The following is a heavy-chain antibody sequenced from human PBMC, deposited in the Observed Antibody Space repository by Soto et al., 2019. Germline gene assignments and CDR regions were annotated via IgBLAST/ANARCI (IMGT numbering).Heavy chain of an antibody. V-gene: IGHV4-59*12. Sequence: TSETLSLTCTFSGGSISSYYWSLIRQPPGKGLEWIGYIYYSGSTNYNPSLKSRVTISVDTSKNQFSLKLSSVTAADTAVYYCARDDPIYGDYDCWGQGTLVTVSS. J-gene: IGHJ4*02. CDR1: GGSISSYY. D-gene: IGHD4-17*01. CDR2: IYYSGST. CDR3: ARDDPIYGDYDC.